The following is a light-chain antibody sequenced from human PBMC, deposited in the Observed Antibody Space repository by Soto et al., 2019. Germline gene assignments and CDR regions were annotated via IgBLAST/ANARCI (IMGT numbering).Light chain of an antibody. V-gene: IGLV2-14*01. Sequence: QSALTQPASVSGSPGQSVTISCTGTSSDIGAYNHVSWYQQHPGKAPKLIIYEVRNRPSGVSNRLSGSKSGNTASLTISGLQADDEADYYCCSYTSSSIRVFGGGTQLTVL. CDR3: CSYTSSSIRV. CDR1: SSDIGAYNH. J-gene: IGLJ3*02. CDR2: EVR.